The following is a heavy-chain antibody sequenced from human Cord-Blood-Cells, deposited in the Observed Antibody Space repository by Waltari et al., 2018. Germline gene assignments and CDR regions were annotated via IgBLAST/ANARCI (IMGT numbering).Heavy chain of an antibody. CDR3: ARGLKRRHSGSYYYYYGMDV. J-gene: IGHJ6*02. D-gene: IGHD1-26*01. CDR1: GGSFSGYY. Sequence: QVPLQQWCAGLLQPSETLSLTCAVYGGSFSGYYWSWTRQPPGKGREWIGEINHSGSTNYNPSLKSRVTISVDTSKNQFSLKLSSVTAADTAVYYCARGLKRRHSGSYYYYYGMDVWGQGTTVTVSS. CDR2: INHSGST. V-gene: IGHV4-34*01.